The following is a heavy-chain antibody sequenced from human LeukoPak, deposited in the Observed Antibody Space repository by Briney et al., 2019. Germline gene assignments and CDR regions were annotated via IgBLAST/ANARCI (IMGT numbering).Heavy chain of an antibody. CDR2: INPNSGGT. Sequence: ASVTVSCKASGYTFTGYYMHWVRQAPGQGLEWMGWINPNSGGTNNAQKFQGRVIMTRDTSISTAYMELSRLRSDDTAVYYCARDPPYNYDFWSGYYNHYYCGMDVWGQGTTVTVSS. CDR1: GYTFTGYY. V-gene: IGHV1-2*02. D-gene: IGHD3-3*01. J-gene: IGHJ6*02. CDR3: ARDPPYNYDFWSGYYNHYYCGMDV.